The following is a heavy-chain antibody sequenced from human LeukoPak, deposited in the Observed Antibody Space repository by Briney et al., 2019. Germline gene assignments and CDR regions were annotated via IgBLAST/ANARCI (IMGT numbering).Heavy chain of an antibody. CDR3: AREEAGYSSSSNWFDP. V-gene: IGHV1-2*02. Sequence: VASVKVSCTASGYTFTGYYMHWVRQAPGQGLEWMGWINPNSGGTNYAQKFQGRVTMTRDTSISTAYMELSRLRSDDTAVYYCAREEAGYSSSSNWFDPWGQGTLVTVSS. J-gene: IGHJ5*02. D-gene: IGHD6-13*01. CDR2: INPNSGGT. CDR1: GYTFTGYY.